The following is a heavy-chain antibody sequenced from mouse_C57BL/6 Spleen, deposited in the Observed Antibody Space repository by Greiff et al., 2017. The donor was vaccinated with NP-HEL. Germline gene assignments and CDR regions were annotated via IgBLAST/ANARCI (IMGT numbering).Heavy chain of an antibody. CDR3: AREGEGNY. Sequence: EVQRVESGPGLVKPSQSLSLTCSVTGYSITSGYYWNWIRQFPGNKLEWMGYISYDGSNNYNPSLKNRISITRDTSKNQFFLKLNSVTTEDTATYYCAREGEGNYWGQGTTLTVSS. CDR2: ISYDGSN. J-gene: IGHJ2*01. CDR1: GYSITSGYY. V-gene: IGHV3-6*01.